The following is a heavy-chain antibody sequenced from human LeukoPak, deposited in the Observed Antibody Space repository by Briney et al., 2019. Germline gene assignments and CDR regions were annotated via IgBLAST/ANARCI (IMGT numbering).Heavy chain of an antibody. V-gene: IGHV1-69*13. CDR2: IIPIFGTT. CDR1: GGTFSSYA. Sequence: ASVKVSCKASGGTFSSYAISWVRQAPGQGLDWMGGIIPIFGTTNYAQKFQGRVTITADESTRTAYMELSSLRSEDTAVYYCARPLEGYGGNLLAVAGYWGQGTLVTVSS. J-gene: IGHJ4*02. D-gene: IGHD4-23*01. CDR3: ARPLEGYGGNLLAVAGY.